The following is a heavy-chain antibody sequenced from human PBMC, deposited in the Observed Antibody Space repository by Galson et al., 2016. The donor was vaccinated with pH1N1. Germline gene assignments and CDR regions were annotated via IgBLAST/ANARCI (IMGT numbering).Heavy chain of an antibody. CDR1: GYTFSDYA. J-gene: IGHJ4*02. CDR3: ARVGKKWLAYFDD. V-gene: IGHV1-3*01. CDR2: ITPGNDKL. D-gene: IGHD6-19*01. Sequence: SVKVSCKASGYTFSDYAIHWSRQAPGQRLEWMGWITPGNDKLRSSQKFQGRVMITWNTPATKAYMELSSLRSEDTGVYYCARVGKKWLAYFDDWGQGTLVTVSS.